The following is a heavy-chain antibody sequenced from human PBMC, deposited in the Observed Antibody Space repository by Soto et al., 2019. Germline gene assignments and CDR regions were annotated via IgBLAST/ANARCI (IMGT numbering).Heavy chain of an antibody. V-gene: IGHV1-18*01. J-gene: IGHJ5*02. Sequence: ASVKVSCKASGYTFNTCGITWVRQAPGQGFEWMGWISPYNDNTYYAQNFRGRVTMTTDTSTNTAYMELTSLKSDDTAVYYCARGFHYFGSGNDDWFDPWGQGTLVTVSS. CDR3: ARGFHYFGSGNDDWFDP. CDR1: GYTFNTCG. D-gene: IGHD3-10*01. CDR2: ISPYNDNT.